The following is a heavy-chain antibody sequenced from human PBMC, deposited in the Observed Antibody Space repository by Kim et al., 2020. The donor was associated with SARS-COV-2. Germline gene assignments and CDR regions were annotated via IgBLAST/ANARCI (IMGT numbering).Heavy chain of an antibody. CDR3: ARDSVGEDY. CDR2: ISSSSYI. V-gene: IGHV3-21*01. J-gene: IGHJ4*02. D-gene: IGHD1-26*01. Sequence: GGSLRLSCAASGFTFSSCSMNWVRQAPGKGLEWVSSISSSSYIYYADSVKGRFTISRDNAKNSLYLQMNSLRAEDTAVYYCARDSVGEDYWGQGSLVTVS. CDR1: GFTFSSCS.